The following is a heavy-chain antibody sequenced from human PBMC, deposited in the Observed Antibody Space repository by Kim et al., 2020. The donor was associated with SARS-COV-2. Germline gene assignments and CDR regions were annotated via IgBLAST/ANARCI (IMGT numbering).Heavy chain of an antibody. CDR3: AKDMGDGYLDAFDI. Sequence: ADSVKGRFTISRDNSKNTLYLQMNSLRAEDTAVYYCAKDMGDGYLDAFDIWGQGTMVTVSS. V-gene: IGHV3-30*02. J-gene: IGHJ3*02. D-gene: IGHD3-16*01.